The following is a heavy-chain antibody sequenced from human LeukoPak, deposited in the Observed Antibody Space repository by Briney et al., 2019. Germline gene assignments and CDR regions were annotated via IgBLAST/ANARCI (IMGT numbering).Heavy chain of an antibody. CDR3: ARHGIAAAGLAYNWFDP. V-gene: IGHV4-4*09. CDR1: GGSISSYY. CDR2: IYTSGST. Sequence: SETLSLTCTVSGGSISSYYWSWIRQPPGKGLEWIGYIYTSGSTNYNPSLKSRVTISVDTSRNQFSLKLSSVTAADTAVYYCARHGIAAAGLAYNWFDPWGQETLVTVSS. J-gene: IGHJ5*02. D-gene: IGHD6-13*01.